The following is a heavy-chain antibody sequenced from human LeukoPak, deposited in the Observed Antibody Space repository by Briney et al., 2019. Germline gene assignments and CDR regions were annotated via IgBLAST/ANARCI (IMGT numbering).Heavy chain of an antibody. J-gene: IGHJ4*02. CDR3: VVWSGYLPVDY. Sequence: GGSLRLSCAASGFTFSTYWVHCVRQVPGKGLVWVSRIKSDGISINYADSVKGRFTISRDDAKNTLYLQMNSLRAEDTAVYYCVVWSGYLPVDYWGQGTLVTVSS. CDR2: IKSDGISI. CDR1: GFTFSTYW. D-gene: IGHD3-3*01. V-gene: IGHV3-74*01.